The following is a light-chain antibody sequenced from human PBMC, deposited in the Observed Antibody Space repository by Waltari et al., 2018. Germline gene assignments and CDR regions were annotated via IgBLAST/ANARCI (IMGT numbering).Light chain of an antibody. J-gene: IGLJ1*01. CDR3: CSYAGSSTVYI. CDR1: NTDGGNYEL. V-gene: IGLV2-23*02. Sequence: QSALSQPVSVSASPGQSITISCTGTNTDGGNYELVSWYQQYPGKAPKLLIFEDSRRPSGISARFSGSKSGNTASLTITGLQADDEADYYCCSYAGSSTVYIFGTGTKVTV. CDR2: EDS.